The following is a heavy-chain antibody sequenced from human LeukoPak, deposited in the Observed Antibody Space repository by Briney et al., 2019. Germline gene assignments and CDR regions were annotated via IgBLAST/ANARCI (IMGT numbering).Heavy chain of an antibody. CDR2: IRSDASNK. J-gene: IGHJ3*01. CDR3: AKGWGDDAFDV. CDR1: GFILSSYA. V-gene: IGHV3-30*02. D-gene: IGHD1-26*01. Sequence: PGGSLRLSCGASGFILSSYAMHWVRQAPGKGLEWVTFIRSDASNKYSADSVQGRFTISRDNSKNTLYQQMNSLRTEDTAVYYCAKGWGDDAFDVWGQGTMVTVSS.